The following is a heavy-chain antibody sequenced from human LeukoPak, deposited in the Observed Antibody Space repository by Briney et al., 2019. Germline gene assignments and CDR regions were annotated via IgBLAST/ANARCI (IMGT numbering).Heavy chain of an antibody. CDR1: GYTFTSYY. CDR2: INPSGGST. D-gene: IGHD6-19*01. Sequence: GASVKVSCKASGYTFTSYYMHWVRQAPGQGLEWMGIINPSGGSTSYAQKFQGRVTMTRDTSTSTVYMELSSLRSEDTAVYYCARGWEYSSGWYTSRYYYYYYMDVWGKGTTVTISS. V-gene: IGHV1-46*01. CDR3: ARGWEYSSGWYTSRYYYYYYMDV. J-gene: IGHJ6*03.